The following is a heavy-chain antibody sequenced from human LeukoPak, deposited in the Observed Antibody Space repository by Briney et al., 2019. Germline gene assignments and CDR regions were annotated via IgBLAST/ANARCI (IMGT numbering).Heavy chain of an antibody. CDR1: GYTFTGYY. Sequence: ASVKVSCKTSGYTFTGYYMHWVRQAPGQGLEWMGIINPSGGSTSYAQKFQGRVTMTRDMSTSTVYMELSSLRSEDTAVYYCARVGGLSSEFDYWGQGTLVTVSS. CDR3: ARVGGLSSEFDY. D-gene: IGHD3-22*01. J-gene: IGHJ4*02. V-gene: IGHV1-46*01. CDR2: INPSGGST.